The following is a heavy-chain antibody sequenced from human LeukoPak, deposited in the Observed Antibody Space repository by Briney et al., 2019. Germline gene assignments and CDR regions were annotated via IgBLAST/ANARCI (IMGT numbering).Heavy chain of an antibody. CDR2: ISGSGETS. V-gene: IGHV3-23*01. J-gene: IGHJ4*02. CDR1: SRSA. Sequence: GGSLRLSCPAFSRSAMSWVRQAPGKGLEWVSAISGSGETSYHANSVEGRFTISRDNSNTLYLQMNSLREDDTAIYYCAKSQQLSGFPFDFWGQGTLVTVSS. CDR3: AKSQQLSGFPFDF. D-gene: IGHD3-22*01.